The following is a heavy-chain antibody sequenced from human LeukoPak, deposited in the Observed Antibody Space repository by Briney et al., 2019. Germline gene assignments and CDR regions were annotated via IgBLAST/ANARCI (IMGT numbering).Heavy chain of an antibody. V-gene: IGHV3-33*06. Sequence: GGSLRLSCAASGFTFSAYGMHWVRQAPGKGLEWVAVIWYDGTNKYYADSVKGRFTISRDNSKNTLHLQMNSLRAEDTAIYYCAKDSYNWNYGLFDYWGQGTLVTVSS. CDR3: AKDSYNWNYGLFDY. J-gene: IGHJ4*02. CDR1: GFTFSAYG. CDR2: IWYDGTNK. D-gene: IGHD1-7*01.